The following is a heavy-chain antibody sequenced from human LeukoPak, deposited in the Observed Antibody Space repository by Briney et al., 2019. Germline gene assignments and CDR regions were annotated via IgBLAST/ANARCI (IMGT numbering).Heavy chain of an antibody. CDR1: GFTFSGSA. D-gene: IGHD4-17*01. J-gene: IGHJ5*02. CDR2: IRSKANSYAT. CDR3: TTFPTTVTQTSFDP. Sequence: GGSLRLSCAASGFTFSGSAMHWVRQASGKGLEWVGRIRSKANSYATAYAASVKGRFTISRDDSKNTAYLQMNSLKTEDTAVYYCTTFPTTVTQTSFDPWGQGTLVTVSS. V-gene: IGHV3-73*01.